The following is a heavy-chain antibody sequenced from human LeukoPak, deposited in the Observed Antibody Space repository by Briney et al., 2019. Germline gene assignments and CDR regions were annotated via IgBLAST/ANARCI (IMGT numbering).Heavy chain of an antibody. D-gene: IGHD4-11*01. V-gene: IGHV4-34*01. CDR2: INHSGST. CDR1: GGSFSGYY. CDR3: AREPRDYSKDYYYYYYMDV. J-gene: IGHJ6*03. Sequence: PSETLSLTCAVYGGSFSGYYWSWIRQPPGKGLGWIGEINHSGSTNYNPSLKSRVTISVDTSKNQFSLKLSSVTAADTAVYYCAREPRDYSKDYYYYYYMDVWGKGTTVTVSS.